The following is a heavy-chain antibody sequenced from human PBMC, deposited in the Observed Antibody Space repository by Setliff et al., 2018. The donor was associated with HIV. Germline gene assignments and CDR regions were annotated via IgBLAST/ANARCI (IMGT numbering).Heavy chain of an antibody. CDR3: TTAVAQNWYGSGNENY. CDR1: GFTFNKAW. D-gene: IGHD3-10*01. V-gene: IGHV3-15*01. Sequence: GGSLRLSCAASGFTFNKAWMSWVRQAPGKGLERVGRIKSKTDGGTPDYAAPVKGRFTISRDDSRSTLYLQMNSLITEDTALYYCTTAVAQNWYGSGNENYWGQGTLVTVSS. CDR2: IKSKTDGGTP. J-gene: IGHJ4*02.